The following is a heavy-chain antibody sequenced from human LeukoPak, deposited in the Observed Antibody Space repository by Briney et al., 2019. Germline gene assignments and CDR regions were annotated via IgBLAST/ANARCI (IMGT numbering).Heavy chain of an antibody. J-gene: IGHJ6*02. CDR3: AKDSSGWPFSGMDV. Sequence: GGSLRLSCAASGFSFDDYAMHWVRQAPGKGPEWVSGISWNSGDIGYAGSVKGRFTISRDNAKNSLYLQMNSLRAADTALYYCAKDSSGWPFSGMDVWGQGTTVTVSS. V-gene: IGHV3-9*01. D-gene: IGHD6-19*01. CDR2: ISWNSGDI. CDR1: GFSFDDYA.